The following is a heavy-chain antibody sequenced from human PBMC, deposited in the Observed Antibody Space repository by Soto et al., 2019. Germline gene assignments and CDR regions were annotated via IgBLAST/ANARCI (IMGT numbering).Heavy chain of an antibody. CDR1: GGSISSYY. V-gene: IGHV4-59*08. CDR3: ARHGGWLRPNFDY. CDR2: IYYSGST. D-gene: IGHD5-12*01. Sequence: SETLSLTCTVSGGSISSYYWSWIRQPPGKGLEWIGYIYYSGSTNYNPSLKSRVTISVDTSKNQFSLKLSSVTAADTAVYYCARHGGWLRPNFDYWGQGTLVTVSS. J-gene: IGHJ4*02.